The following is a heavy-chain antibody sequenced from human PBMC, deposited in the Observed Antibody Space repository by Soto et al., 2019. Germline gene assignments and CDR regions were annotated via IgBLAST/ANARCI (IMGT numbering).Heavy chain of an antibody. CDR3: AKDRLPATAIPNLYYYSYGMDV. V-gene: IGHV3-30*18. Sequence: QVQLVESGGGVVQPGRSLRLSCAASGFTFSSYGMHWVRQAPGKGLEWVAVISYDGSNKYYADSVKGRFTISRDNSKNTRYLQMTSLRAEDTAVYYCAKDRLPATAIPNLYYYSYGMDVWGQGTTVTVSS. J-gene: IGHJ6*02. CDR1: GFTFSSYG. D-gene: IGHD2-2*02. CDR2: ISYDGSNK.